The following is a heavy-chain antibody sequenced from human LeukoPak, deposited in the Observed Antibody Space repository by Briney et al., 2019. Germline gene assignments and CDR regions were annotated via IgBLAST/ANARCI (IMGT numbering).Heavy chain of an antibody. V-gene: IGHV3-43*02. CDR3: AIIALGPGRNNKDY. CDR1: GFTFDDYA. Sequence: GGSLRLSCAASGFTFDDYAMHWVRQAAGKGLEWVSLISGDGGSTYYADSVKCRFTISRDNSKNSLYLQMNSLRTEDTALYYCAIIALGPGRNNKDYWGQGTLVTVSS. CDR2: ISGDGGST. D-gene: IGHD3-10*02. J-gene: IGHJ4*02.